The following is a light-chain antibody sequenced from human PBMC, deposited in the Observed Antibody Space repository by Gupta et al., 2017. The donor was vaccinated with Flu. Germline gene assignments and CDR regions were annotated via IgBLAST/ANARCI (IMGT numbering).Light chain of an antibody. CDR2: DNN. V-gene: IGLV1-51*01. J-gene: IGLJ3*02. Sequence: QSVLTQPPSVSAAPGQKVAISCSGSSSNIGSNYVSWYQQLPGTAPKLLIYDNNKRPSEIPDRFSGSKAGTSASLGITGLQTGDEADYYCVTWDNSLSAWVFGGGTKLTVL. CDR1: SSNIGSNY. CDR3: VTWDNSLSAWV.